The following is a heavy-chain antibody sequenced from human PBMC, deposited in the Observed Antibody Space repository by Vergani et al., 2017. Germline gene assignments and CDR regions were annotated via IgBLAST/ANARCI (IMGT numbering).Heavy chain of an antibody. J-gene: IGHJ6*02. D-gene: IGHD3-16*02. V-gene: IGHV1-69*13. CDR3: ARTFMGVIVSSPWDSYDGMDV. CDR2: IIPIFGTA. Sequence: QVQLVQSGAEVKKPGSSVKVSCKASGGTFSSYAISWVRQAPGQGLEWMGRIIPIFGTANYAQKFQGRVTITADESTSTGYMELSSLRSEDTAVYCCARTFMGVIVSSPWDSYDGMDVWNRGRTVTVS. CDR1: GGTFSSYA.